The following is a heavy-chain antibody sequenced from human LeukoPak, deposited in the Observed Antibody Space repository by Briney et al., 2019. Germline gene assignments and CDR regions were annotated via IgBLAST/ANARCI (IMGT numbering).Heavy chain of an antibody. V-gene: IGHV4-39*07. CDR2: IFYSGST. CDR1: GGSISTSNYY. CDR3: ARMVVSAWYFDY. J-gene: IGHJ4*02. Sequence: PSETLSLTCTVSGGSISTSNYYWGWIRQPPGKGLEWIGNIFYSGSTYYSPSLKSRVTISLDTSRNQFSLKLSSVTAADTAVYYCARMVVSAWYFDYWGQGTLVTVSS. D-gene: IGHD2-8*01.